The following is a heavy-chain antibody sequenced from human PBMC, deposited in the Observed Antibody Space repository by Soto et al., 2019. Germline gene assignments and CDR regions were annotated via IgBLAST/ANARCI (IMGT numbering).Heavy chain of an antibody. V-gene: IGHV4-59*01. CDR2: IYYSGST. D-gene: IGHD6-13*01. CDR1: GGSISSYY. CDR3: AREVAAAGWEYYYYYMDV. J-gene: IGHJ6*03. Sequence: SETLSLTCTVSGGSISSYYWSWIRQPPGKGLEWIGYIYYSGSTNYNPSLKSRVTISVDTSKNQFSLKLSSVTAADTAVYYCAREVAAAGWEYYYYYMDVWGKGTTVTVSS.